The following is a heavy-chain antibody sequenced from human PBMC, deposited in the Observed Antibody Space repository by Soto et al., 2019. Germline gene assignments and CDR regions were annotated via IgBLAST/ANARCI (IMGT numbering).Heavy chain of an antibody. Sequence: EVQLVDSGGGLVQPGGSLRLSCAASGFTFSDHDMDWVRQAPGKGLEGVGRIRNKASSYNTENAVSGRGTFIISRDDSKHSLYLQMHSLKIGDTRVYFCAWEHYLEFWGQGTLVNLSS. CDR2: IRNKASSYNT. CDR3: AWEHYLEF. J-gene: IGHJ4*02. CDR1: GFTFSDHD. V-gene: IGHV3-72*01. D-gene: IGHD1-26*01.